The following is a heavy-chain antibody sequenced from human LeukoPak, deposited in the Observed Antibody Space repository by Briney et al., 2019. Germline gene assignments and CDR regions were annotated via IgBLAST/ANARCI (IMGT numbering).Heavy chain of an antibody. Sequence: PGESLRLSCVASEFTFSRFAMSWVRQAPGRGLEWISSVSGIGDKTHYTDSVKGRFTISRDNSKNTLYLHMSALRAADTAVYYCAKPSIPARPFLTYLYYYLDVWGEGTTVIVSS. CDR1: EFTFSRFA. V-gene: IGHV3-23*01. J-gene: IGHJ6*03. D-gene: IGHD6-6*01. CDR2: VSGIGDKT. CDR3: AKPSIPARPFLTYLYYYLDV.